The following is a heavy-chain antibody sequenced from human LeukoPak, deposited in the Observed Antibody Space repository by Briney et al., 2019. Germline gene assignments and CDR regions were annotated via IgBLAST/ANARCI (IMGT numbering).Heavy chain of an antibody. CDR3: ARGRYCSSTSCYRWFDP. CDR2: MNPNSGNT. Sequence: ASVKVSCKASGYTFTSYDINWVRQATGQGLEWMGWMNPNSGNTGYAQKFQGRVTMTRNTSISTAYMELSSLRSEDTAVYYCARGRYCSSTSCYRWFDPWGQGTLVTVSS. V-gene: IGHV1-8*01. CDR1: GYTFTSYD. J-gene: IGHJ5*02. D-gene: IGHD2-2*02.